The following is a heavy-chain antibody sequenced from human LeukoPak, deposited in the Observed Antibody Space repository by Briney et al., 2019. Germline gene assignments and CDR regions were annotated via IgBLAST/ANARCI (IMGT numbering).Heavy chain of an antibody. CDR2: ISSSSSTI. V-gene: IGHV3-48*01. Sequence: GGSLRLSCAASGFTFSSYSMNWVRQVPGKGLEWVSYISSSSSTIYYADSVKGRFTISRDNAKNSLYLQMNSLRAEDTAVYYCARDLNYDFWSGPNDYWGQGTLVTVSS. CDR3: ARDLNYDFWSGPNDY. J-gene: IGHJ4*02. D-gene: IGHD3-3*01. CDR1: GFTFSSYS.